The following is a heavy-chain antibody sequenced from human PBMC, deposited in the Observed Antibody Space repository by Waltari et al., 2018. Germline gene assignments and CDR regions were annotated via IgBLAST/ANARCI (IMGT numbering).Heavy chain of an antibody. CDR2: IDWADDN. D-gene: IGHD3-22*01. CDR1: GFSLSTSGMC. CDR3: ARLYDSSGYFSYYFDS. J-gene: IGHJ4*02. V-gene: IGHV2-70*01. Sequence: QVTLRESGPALVKPTQTLTLTCTFSGFSLSTSGMCVSWIRQPPGKALEWLALIDWADDNYSNTSLKSRLTTANDTSNNQGVLTMTNIDPVDTATYYCARLYDSSGYFSYYFDSWGQGTLVTVSS.